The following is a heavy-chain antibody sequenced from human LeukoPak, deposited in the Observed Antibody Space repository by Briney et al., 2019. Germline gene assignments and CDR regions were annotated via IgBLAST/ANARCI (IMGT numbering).Heavy chain of an antibody. CDR3: VRGGVLSRSSDY. CDR1: GFTFSTYE. Sequence: GGSLRLSCAASGFTFSTYEMMWVRKAPGKGLEWLSYISGSGKTVYYEDSVRGRFTISRDNAKDSLYLQINSLGAGDTAVYYCVRGGVLSRSSDYWGQGTLVTVSS. J-gene: IGHJ4*02. V-gene: IGHV3-48*03. CDR2: ISGSGKTV. D-gene: IGHD2-8*01.